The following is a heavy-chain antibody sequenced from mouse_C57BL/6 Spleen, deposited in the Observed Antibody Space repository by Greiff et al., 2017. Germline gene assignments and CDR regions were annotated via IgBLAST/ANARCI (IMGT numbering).Heavy chain of an antibody. D-gene: IGHD2-4*01. J-gene: IGHJ3*01. CDR2: INPGSGGT. V-gene: IGHV1-54*01. CDR3: ARGEIYYDYDEFAD. CDR1: GYAFTNYL. Sequence: VQLQQSGAELVRPGTSVKVSCKASGYAFTNYLIEWVKQRPGQGLEWIGVINPGSGGTNYNEKFKGKATLTADKSSSTAYMQLSSLTSEDSAVYYCARGEIYYDYDEFADWGQGTLVTVSA.